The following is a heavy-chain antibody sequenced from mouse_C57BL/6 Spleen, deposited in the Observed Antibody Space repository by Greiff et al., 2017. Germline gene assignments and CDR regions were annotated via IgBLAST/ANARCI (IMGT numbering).Heavy chain of an antibody. Sequence: EVQLQQSGPVLVKPGASVKMSCKASGYTFTDYYMNWVKQSHGKSLEWIGVINPYNGGTSYNQKFKGKATLTVDKSSSTAYMELNSLTSEDSAVYYCARGGYGNYEYFDYWGQGTTLTVSS. J-gene: IGHJ2*01. CDR3: ARGGYGNYEYFDY. CDR1: GYTFTDYY. CDR2: INPYNGGT. D-gene: IGHD2-1*01. V-gene: IGHV1-19*01.